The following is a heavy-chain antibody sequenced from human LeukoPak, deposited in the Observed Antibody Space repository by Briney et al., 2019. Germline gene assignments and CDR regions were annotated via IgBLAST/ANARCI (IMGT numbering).Heavy chain of an antibody. D-gene: IGHD3-3*01. CDR3: AGDRATDYDFWSGYYRSFDY. J-gene: IGHJ4*02. V-gene: IGHV1-69*05. Sequence: SVKVSCKASGGTLSSYAISWVRQAPGQGLEWMGGIIPIFGTANFAQKFQGRVTITTDESTSTAYMELSSLRSDDTAVYYCAGDRATDYDFWSGYYRSFDYWGQGTLVTVSS. CDR2: IIPIFGTA. CDR1: GGTLSSYA.